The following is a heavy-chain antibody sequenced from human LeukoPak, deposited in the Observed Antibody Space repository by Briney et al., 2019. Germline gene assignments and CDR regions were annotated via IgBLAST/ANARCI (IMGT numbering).Heavy chain of an antibody. J-gene: IGHJ4*02. CDR1: GFTVSSNY. D-gene: IGHD6-13*01. CDR3: ARESAAGTFDY. CDR2: IYSGGST. Sequence: PGGSLRLSCAASGFTVSSNYMSWVRQAPGRGLEWVSVIYSGGSTYYADSVKGRFTIPRDNSKNTLYLQMNSLRAEDTAVYYCARESAAGTFDYWGQGTLVTVSS. V-gene: IGHV3-53*01.